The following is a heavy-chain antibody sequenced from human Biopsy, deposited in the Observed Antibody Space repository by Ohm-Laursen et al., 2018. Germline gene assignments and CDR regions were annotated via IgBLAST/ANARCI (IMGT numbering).Heavy chain of an antibody. CDR3: ARGTGRYYVYGAFDI. V-gene: IGHV4-4*07. CDR1: GDSINNYY. D-gene: IGHD1-26*01. Sequence: GTLSLTCTVSGDSINNYYWSWIRQRAGKGLEWIGSIYTSGSTNYNLSLESRFSMSVDTSKNQYSLNLRSVTAADTAVYYCARGTGRYYVYGAFDIWGQGTVVTVSS. J-gene: IGHJ3*02. CDR2: IYTSGST.